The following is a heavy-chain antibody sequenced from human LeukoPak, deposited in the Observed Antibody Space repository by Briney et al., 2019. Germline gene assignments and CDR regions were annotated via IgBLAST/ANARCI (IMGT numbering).Heavy chain of an antibody. CDR2: INHSGST. J-gene: IGHJ4*02. Sequence: SETLSLTCTVYGGSFSGHHWSWIRQPPGKGLEWIGEINHSGSTNYNPSLKSRVTISVDTSKNQFSLELSSVTAADTAVYYCATPGIAVAATIFDYWGQGTLVTVSS. CDR3: ATPGIAVAATIFDY. V-gene: IGHV4-34*01. D-gene: IGHD6-19*01. CDR1: GGSFSGHH.